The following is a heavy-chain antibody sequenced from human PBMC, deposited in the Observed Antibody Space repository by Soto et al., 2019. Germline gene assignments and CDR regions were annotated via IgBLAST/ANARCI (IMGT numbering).Heavy chain of an antibody. J-gene: IGHJ6*02. D-gene: IGHD6-6*01. CDR3: ARGRPTPRYYYYGMDV. CDR1: GGSISSGGYY. CDR2: IYYSGST. V-gene: IGHV4-31*03. Sequence: PSETLSLTCTVSGGSISSGGYYWSWIRQHPGKGLEWIGYIYYSGSTYYNPSLKSRVTISVDTSKNQFSLKLSSVTAADTAVYYCARGRPTPRYYYYGMDVWGQGTTVTVSS.